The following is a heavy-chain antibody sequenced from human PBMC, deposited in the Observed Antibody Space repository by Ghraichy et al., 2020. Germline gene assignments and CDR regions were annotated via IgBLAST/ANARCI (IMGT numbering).Heavy chain of an antibody. CDR1: GFTISSYT. CDR2: ITSSGRTI. Sequence: GESLNISCVGSGFTISSYTMKWVRQSPGEGLEWVSYITSSGRTIFYADSVKGRFTISRDNAQNSLYLQMNSLRDEDTAVYYCARGSTVVRFFYYDGMDVWGQGTTVTVSS. CDR3: ARGSTVVRFFYYDGMDV. D-gene: IGHD4-23*01. V-gene: IGHV3-48*02. J-gene: IGHJ6*02.